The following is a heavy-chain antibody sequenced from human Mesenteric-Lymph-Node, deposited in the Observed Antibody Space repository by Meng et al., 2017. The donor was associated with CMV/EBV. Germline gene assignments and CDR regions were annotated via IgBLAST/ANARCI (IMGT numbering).Heavy chain of an antibody. CDR2: INSRNTYI. CDR1: GFTFSSYW. Sequence: GESLKISCAASGFTFSSYWMHWVRQAPGKGLEWVSSINSRNTYIYYADSVKGRLTISRDNAKNSLYLQMNSLRAEDTAVYYCASLVVPAAISYYYYGMDVWGQGTTVTVSS. D-gene: IGHD2-2*01. V-gene: IGHV3-21*01. J-gene: IGHJ6*02. CDR3: ASLVVPAAISYYYYGMDV.